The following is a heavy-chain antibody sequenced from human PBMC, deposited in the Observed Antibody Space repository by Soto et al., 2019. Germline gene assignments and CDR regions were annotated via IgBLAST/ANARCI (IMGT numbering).Heavy chain of an antibody. D-gene: IGHD5-12*01. J-gene: IGHJ4*02. V-gene: IGHV3-30*18. CDR2: ISYDGSNK. Sequence: LRLSCAASGFTFSSYGMHWVRQAPGKGLEWVAVISYDGSNKYYADSVKGRFTISRDNSKNTLYLQMNSLRAEDTAVYYCAKALDGRDGYTALDYWGQGTLVTV. CDR1: GFTFSSYG. CDR3: AKALDGRDGYTALDY.